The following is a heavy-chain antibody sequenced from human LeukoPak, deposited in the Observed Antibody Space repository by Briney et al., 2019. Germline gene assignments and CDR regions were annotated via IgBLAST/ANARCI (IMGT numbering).Heavy chain of an antibody. CDR3: VRDFDTITTAFLVH. CDR1: GFTFRNYC. D-gene: IGHD1-1*01. Sequence: PGGSLRLSCAASGFTFRNYCMNWVRQAPGKGREWASSINTRTGHLYYADSVRGRFTISRDNARNSLYLQMDSLGAEDTAVYYCVRDFDTITTAFLVHWGQGTLVTVSS. V-gene: IGHV3-21*01. CDR2: INTRTGHL. J-gene: IGHJ4*02.